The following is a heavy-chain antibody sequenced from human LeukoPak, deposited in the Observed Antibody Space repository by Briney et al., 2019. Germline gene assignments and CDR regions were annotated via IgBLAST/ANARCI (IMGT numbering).Heavy chain of an antibody. V-gene: IGHV4-59*01. J-gene: IGHJ3*02. CDR3: ARGVPDYNVEI. CDR1: GGSISIYY. D-gene: IGHD3-10*01. CDR2: IEDTGNT. Sequence: SETLSLTCTVSGGSISIYYWSWIRQPPGKRLEWMGYIEDTGNTAYNPSLESRVAISLDMSKNQFYLTLTSMTAADAAVYYCARGVPDYNVEIWGQGTMVTVSS.